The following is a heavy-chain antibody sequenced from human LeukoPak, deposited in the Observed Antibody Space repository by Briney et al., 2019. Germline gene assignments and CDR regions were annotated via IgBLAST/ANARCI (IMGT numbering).Heavy chain of an antibody. CDR2: ISSSSSTI. Sequence: PGRSLRLSCAASGFTFSSYGMHWVRQAPGKGLEWVSYISSSSSTIYYADSVKGRFTISRDNAKNSLYLQMNSLRAEDTAVYYCARAGYYFDYWGQGTLVTVSS. CDR3: ARAGYYFDY. J-gene: IGHJ4*02. V-gene: IGHV3-48*01. CDR1: GFTFSSYG.